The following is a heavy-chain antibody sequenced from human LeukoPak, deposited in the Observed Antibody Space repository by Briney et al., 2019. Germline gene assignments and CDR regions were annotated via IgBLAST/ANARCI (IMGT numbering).Heavy chain of an antibody. V-gene: IGHV3-30*02. CDR1: GFTFSSYG. CDR2: IRYDGSNK. D-gene: IGHD3-22*01. J-gene: IGHJ3*02. CDR3: AREVARTYYYDSSGKSDI. Sequence: PGGSLRLSCAASGFTFSSYGMHWVRQAPGKGLEWVAFIRYDGSNKYYADSVKGRFTISRDNAKNSLYLQMNSLRAEDTAVYYCAREVARTYYYDSSGKSDIWGQGTMVTVPS.